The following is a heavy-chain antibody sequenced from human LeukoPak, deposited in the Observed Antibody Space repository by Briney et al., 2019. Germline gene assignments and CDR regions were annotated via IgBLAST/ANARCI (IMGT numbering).Heavy chain of an antibody. CDR2: ISSDGGST. Sequence: GGSLRLSCAASGFTFSSYWMHWVRQAPGKGLVWVSRISSDGGSTSYADSVKGRFTVSRDNVKNTLYLQMNSLRAEDTAVYYCARPGYCSSTSCQQPDYWGQGTLVAVSS. D-gene: IGHD2-2*01. J-gene: IGHJ4*02. CDR1: GFTFSSYW. CDR3: ARPGYCSSTSCQQPDY. V-gene: IGHV3-74*01.